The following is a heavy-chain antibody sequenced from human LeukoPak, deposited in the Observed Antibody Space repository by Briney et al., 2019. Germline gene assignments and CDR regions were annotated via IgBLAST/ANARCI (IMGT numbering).Heavy chain of an antibody. CDR1: GFTFSSYG. J-gene: IGHJ4*02. CDR2: ISYDGSNK. V-gene: IGHV3-30*18. D-gene: IGHD3-22*01. Sequence: GRSLRLSCAASGFTFSSYGMHWVRQAPGKGLEWVAVISYDGSNKYYADSVKGRFTIARDNSKSTLYLQMDSLRADDTAVYYCAKAGDGYYRRGQGTLVTVSS. CDR3: AKAGDGYYR.